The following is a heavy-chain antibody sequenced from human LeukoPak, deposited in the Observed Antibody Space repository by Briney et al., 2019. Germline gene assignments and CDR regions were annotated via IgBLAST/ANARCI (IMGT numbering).Heavy chain of an antibody. J-gene: IGHJ6*02. CDR2: INHSGST. V-gene: IGHV4-34*01. CDR3: ARETYYDFWSGDSMDV. CDR1: GGSFSGYY. Sequence: SETLSLTCAVYGGSFSGYYWSWIRQPPGKGLGWIGEINHSGSTNYNPSLKSRVTISVDTSKNQFSLKLSSVTAADTAVYYCARETYYDFWSGDSMDVWGQGTTVTVSS. D-gene: IGHD3-3*01.